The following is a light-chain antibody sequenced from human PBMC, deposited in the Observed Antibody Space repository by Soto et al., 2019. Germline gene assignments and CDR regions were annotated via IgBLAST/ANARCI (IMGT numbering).Light chain of an antibody. CDR3: QQYRGWPST. Sequence: EIVLTQSPGTLSVSPGERVTLSCRASQSVDIDLAWYQQKPGQAPRLLIYGASTRATDMPGRIRGSGAGAEFSLTISSLQSEDSAAYSFQQYRGWPSTLGQGTKVEI. J-gene: IGKJ1*01. V-gene: IGKV3D-15*01. CDR1: QSVDID. CDR2: GAS.